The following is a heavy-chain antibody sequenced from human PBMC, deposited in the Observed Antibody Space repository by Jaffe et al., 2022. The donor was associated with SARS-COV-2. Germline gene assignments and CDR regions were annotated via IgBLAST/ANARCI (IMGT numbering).Heavy chain of an antibody. CDR3: AVGLEDRIFSFDY. J-gene: IGHJ4*02. Sequence: EVQLVESGGGLVKPGGSLRLSCAASGFTFSSYSMNWVRQAPGKGLEWVSSISSSSSYIYYADSVKGRFTISRDNAKNSLYLQMNSLRAEDTAVYYCAVGLEDRIFSFDYWGQGTLVTVSS. D-gene: IGHD2-15*01. CDR2: ISSSSSYI. CDR1: GFTFSSYS. V-gene: IGHV3-21*01.